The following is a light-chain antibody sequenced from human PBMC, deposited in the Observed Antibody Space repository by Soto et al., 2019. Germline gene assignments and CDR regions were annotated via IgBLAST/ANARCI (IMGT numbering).Light chain of an antibody. J-gene: IGKJ3*01. V-gene: IGKV3D-15*01. CDR2: GAS. CDR1: QSVSSN. Sequence: EIVLTQSPGTLSLSPGERATLSCRASQSVSSNYLGWYQQKPGQAPRLLIYGASTRATGIPARFSGSGSGTEFTLTISSLQSEDFAVYYCQQYNNWPFTFGPGTKVDIK. CDR3: QQYNNWPFT.